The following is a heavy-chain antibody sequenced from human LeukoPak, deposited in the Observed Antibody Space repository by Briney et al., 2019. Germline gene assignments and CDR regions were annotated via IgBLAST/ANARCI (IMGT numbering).Heavy chain of an antibody. D-gene: IGHD6-13*01. J-gene: IGHJ4*02. V-gene: IGHV3-30*14. CDR1: GFTFSSYV. Sequence: GRSLRLSCAASGFTFSSYVMHWVRQAPGKGLEWVAVISKDGSHKYYADSVKGRFTISRDNSKNTLYLQMNSLRAEDTAVYYCARGGPAAGRFDYWGQGTLVTVSS. CDR3: ARGGPAAGRFDY. CDR2: ISKDGSHK.